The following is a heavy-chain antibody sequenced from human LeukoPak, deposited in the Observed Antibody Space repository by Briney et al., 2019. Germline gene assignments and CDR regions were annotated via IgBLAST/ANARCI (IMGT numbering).Heavy chain of an antibody. J-gene: IGHJ4*02. D-gene: IGHD3-22*01. V-gene: IGHV3-74*01. Sequence: PGGSLRLSCAASGFTFSSYWMHWVRQAPGKGLVWVSRINSDGSSTSYADSVKGRFTISRDNAKNTLYLQMNSLRAGDTAVYSCERASHTTMIVVFITKTWGQGTLVTVSS. CDR2: INSDGSST. CDR1: GFTFSSYW. CDR3: ERASHTTMIVVFITKT.